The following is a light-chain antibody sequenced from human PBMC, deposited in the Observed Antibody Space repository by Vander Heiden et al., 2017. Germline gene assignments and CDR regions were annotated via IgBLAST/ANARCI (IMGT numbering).Light chain of an antibody. CDR1: QGVSSY. CDR2: DAS. CDR3: QQRSNWQIT. J-gene: IGKJ5*01. Sequence: EIVLTQSPATLSLSPGERATLSCRASQGVSSYLAWYQQKPGQAPRLLIYDASNRATGIPARFSGSGPGTDFTLTNSSLEPEDFAVYYCQQRSNWQITFGQGTRLEIK. V-gene: IGKV3D-11*01.